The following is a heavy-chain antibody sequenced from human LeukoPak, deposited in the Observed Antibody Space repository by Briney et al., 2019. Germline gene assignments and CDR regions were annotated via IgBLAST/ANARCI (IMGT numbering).Heavy chain of an antibody. CDR2: ISAYNGNI. J-gene: IGHJ6*02. D-gene: IGHD3-9*01. Sequence: VASVKVSCKASGYTFTSYGISWVRQAPGQGLEWMGWISAYNGNINYAQKLQGRVTMTTDTSTSTAYMELRSLRSDDTAVYYCARVGGPLLRYFDWSSRPYYYYGMDVWGQGTTVTVSS. CDR1: GYTFTSYG. V-gene: IGHV1-18*01. CDR3: ARVGGPLLRYFDWSSRPYYYYGMDV.